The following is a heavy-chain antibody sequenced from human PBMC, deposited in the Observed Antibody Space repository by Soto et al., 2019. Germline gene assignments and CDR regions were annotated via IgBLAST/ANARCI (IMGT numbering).Heavy chain of an antibody. CDR1: GYTFTSYD. CDR2: ISAYNANT. CDR3: ARDPYGSGSYLTFDY. V-gene: IGHV1-18*01. Sequence: QVQLVQSGAEVRKPGASVKVSCKASGYTFTSYDISWVRQAPGQGLEWMGWISAYNANTNYAQKFQGRVTMTTDTSTSTAYTELRGLRSDDTAVYYCARDPYGSGSYLTFDYWGQGTLVTVSS. J-gene: IGHJ4*02. D-gene: IGHD3-10*01.